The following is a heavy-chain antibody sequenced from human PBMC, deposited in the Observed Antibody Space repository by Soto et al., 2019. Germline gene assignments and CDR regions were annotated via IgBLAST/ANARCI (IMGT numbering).Heavy chain of an antibody. V-gene: IGHV1-69*06. CDR3: ARVGSRDAYNYVLDQ. D-gene: IGHD5-18*01. CDR2: VISASGSV. J-gene: IGHJ1*01. Sequence: QVQVVQSGAEVKKPGSSVKISCKASGRIFSSFPTSWVRQVPGQGLEWMGGVISASGSVTYAPKCQGRVTMTAVNSAGIGYMELTSMTSEETAIYYCARVGSRDAYNYVLDQWGPGTMVTVSS. CDR1: GRIFSSFP.